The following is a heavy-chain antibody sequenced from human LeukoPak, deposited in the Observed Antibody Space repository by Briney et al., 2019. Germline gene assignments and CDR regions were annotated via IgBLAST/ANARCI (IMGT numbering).Heavy chain of an antibody. Sequence: ASVTVSCKASGYTFTDYYMHWVRQAPGQGLEWMGWINPNSGGTNYAQKFQGRVTMTRDTSISTAYMELSRLRSDDTAVYYCARDRRGDYYYYMDVWGKGTTVTVSS. V-gene: IGHV1-2*02. D-gene: IGHD1-26*01. J-gene: IGHJ6*03. CDR3: ARDRRGDYYYYMDV. CDR1: GYTFTDYY. CDR2: INPNSGGT.